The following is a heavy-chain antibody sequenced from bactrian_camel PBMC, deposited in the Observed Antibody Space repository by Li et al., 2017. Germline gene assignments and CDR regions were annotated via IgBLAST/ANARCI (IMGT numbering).Heavy chain of an antibody. CDR3: AADRLACLRDNWAEPRGYNS. D-gene: IGHD1*01. V-gene: IGHV3-2*01. J-gene: IGHJ4*01. Sequence: HVQLVESGGGSVQPGGSLRLSCTVSGDTSRATYMAWFRQAPGKEREAVAGIRRPTRPAQDTYAESVKGRFTISQDNARNTVYLHMNALKPEDTAMYYCAADRLACLRDNWAEPRGYNSWGQGTQVTVS. CDR2: IRRPTRPA. CDR1: GDTSRATY.